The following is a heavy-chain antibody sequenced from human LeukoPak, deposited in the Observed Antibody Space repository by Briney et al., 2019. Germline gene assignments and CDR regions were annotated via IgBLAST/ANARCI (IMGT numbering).Heavy chain of an antibody. CDR2: VWSDGNNK. J-gene: IGHJ4*02. CDR1: GFTFSDCG. V-gene: IGHV3-33*01. D-gene: IGHD6-6*01. CDR3: AGEYRNSGWRFDF. Sequence: GTSLRLSCAASGFTFSDCGMHWVRQTPGKGLEWVALVWSDGNNKFYGDSVKGRFTISRDNSKNTLYLQMSSLRVDDTAVYYCAGEYRNSGWRFDFWGQGTLVTVSS.